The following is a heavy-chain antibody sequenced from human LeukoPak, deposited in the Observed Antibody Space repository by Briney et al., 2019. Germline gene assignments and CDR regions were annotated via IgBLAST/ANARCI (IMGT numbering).Heavy chain of an antibody. CDR3: ARDGLAVVVVDY. CDR1: GFSFSSFS. CDR2: ISSSSSYI. Sequence: GGSLRLSCAASGFSFSSFSMNWVRQAPGKGLEWVSSISSSSSYIYYADSVKGRFTISRDNAKNSLYLQMNSLRAEDTAVYYCARDGLAVVVVDYWGQGTLVTVSS. J-gene: IGHJ4*02. V-gene: IGHV3-21*01. D-gene: IGHD2-15*01.